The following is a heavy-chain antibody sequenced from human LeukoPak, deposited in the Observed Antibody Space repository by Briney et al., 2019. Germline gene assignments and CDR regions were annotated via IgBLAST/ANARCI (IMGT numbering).Heavy chain of an antibody. CDR2: IWYDGSNK. D-gene: IGHD1-26*01. V-gene: IGHV3-33*01. CDR3: ARDFSGSYQFDY. Sequence: GGSLRLSCAASGFTFSSYGMHWVRQAPGKGLEWVAVIWYDGSNKYCADSVKGRFTISRDNSKNTLYLQMNSLRAEDTAVYYCARDFSGSYQFDYWGQGTLVTVYS. J-gene: IGHJ4*02. CDR1: GFTFSSYG.